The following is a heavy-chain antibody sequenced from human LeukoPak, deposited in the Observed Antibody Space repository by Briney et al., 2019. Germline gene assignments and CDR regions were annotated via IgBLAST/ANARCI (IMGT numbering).Heavy chain of an antibody. D-gene: IGHD1-1*01. J-gene: IGHJ4*02. CDR2: IYYTGST. CDR1: GGSITKYY. Sequence: SETLSLTCTVSGGSITKYYWNWLRQPPGKGLEWIGYIYYTGSTDHNPSLKSRLTISVDTSKNQFSLRLTSVIAADTAVYYCARGSLEHSSILENWGQGTLVTVSS. CDR3: ARGSLEHSSILEN. V-gene: IGHV4-59*01.